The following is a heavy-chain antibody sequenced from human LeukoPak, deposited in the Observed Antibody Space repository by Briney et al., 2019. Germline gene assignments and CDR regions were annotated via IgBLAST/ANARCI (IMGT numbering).Heavy chain of an antibody. CDR3: ARGSPYSSRQGDY. V-gene: IGHV3-7*01. Sequence: PGGSLRLSCAASGFTFSTYRMSWVRQAPGKGLEWVANIKQDGSEKHYVDSVKGRFTISRDNAKNPLYLQMSSLRAEDTAVYYCARGSPYSSRQGDYWGQGTLVTVSS. J-gene: IGHJ4*02. CDR1: GFTFSTYR. D-gene: IGHD6-13*01. CDR2: IKQDGSEK.